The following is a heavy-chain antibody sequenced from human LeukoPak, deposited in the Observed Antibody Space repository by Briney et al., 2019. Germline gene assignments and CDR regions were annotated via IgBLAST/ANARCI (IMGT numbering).Heavy chain of an antibody. CDR3: AIAVEVYYYYYYGMDV. D-gene: IGHD2-15*01. CDR1: GVTFSSYS. CDR2: IIPIFGTA. J-gene: IGHJ6*02. Sequence: SVNLSCKVSGVTFSSYSISGVRQARAQGLEWRGGIIPIFGTANYAQKFQGRVTITADESTSTAYMELSSLRSEDTAVYYCAIAVEVYYYYYYGMDVWGQGTTVTVSS. V-gene: IGHV1-69*13.